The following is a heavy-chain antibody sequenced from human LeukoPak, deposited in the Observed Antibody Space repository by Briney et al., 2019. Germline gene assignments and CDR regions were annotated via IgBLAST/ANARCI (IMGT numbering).Heavy chain of an antibody. CDR3: ARVNSSRGFSNFDY. V-gene: IGHV4-30-4*08. CDR2: IYYSGST. D-gene: IGHD1/OR15-1a*01. J-gene: IGHJ4*02. Sequence: SETLSLTCTVSGGSISSYYWSWIRQHPGKGLEWIGCIYYSGSTYYNPSLKSRVTISVDTSKNQFSLKLSSVTAADTAVYYCARVNSSRGFSNFDYWGQGTLVTVSS. CDR1: GGSISSYY.